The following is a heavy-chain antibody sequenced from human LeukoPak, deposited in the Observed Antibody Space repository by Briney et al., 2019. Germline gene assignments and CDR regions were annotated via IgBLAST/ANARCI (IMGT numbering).Heavy chain of an antibody. CDR2: ITGSGGRT. V-gene: IGHV3-23*01. J-gene: IGHJ3*02. CDR1: QFKFNNYG. D-gene: IGHD4-17*01. Sequence: GGSLRLSCATSQFKFNNYGMTWVRQAPGKGLEWVSSITGSGGRTQYADSVQGRFTISRDNSKNTLYLQMNSLRAEDTAVYYCAKDPNGDYVGTFDIWGQGTMVTVSS. CDR3: AKDPNGDYVGTFDI.